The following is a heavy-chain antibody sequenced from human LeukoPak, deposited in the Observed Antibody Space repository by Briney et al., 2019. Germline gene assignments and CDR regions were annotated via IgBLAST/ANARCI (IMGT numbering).Heavy chain of an antibody. J-gene: IGHJ4*02. Sequence: GGSLRLSCAASGFTFSSYSMNWVRQAPGKGLEWVSSISSSSSYIYYADSVKGRFTISRDNAKNSLYLQMNSLRAEDKAVYYCARGTGYYGRDYWGQGTLVSVSS. D-gene: IGHD3/OR15-3a*01. CDR3: ARGTGYYGRDY. CDR2: ISSSSSYI. CDR1: GFTFSSYS. V-gene: IGHV3-21*01.